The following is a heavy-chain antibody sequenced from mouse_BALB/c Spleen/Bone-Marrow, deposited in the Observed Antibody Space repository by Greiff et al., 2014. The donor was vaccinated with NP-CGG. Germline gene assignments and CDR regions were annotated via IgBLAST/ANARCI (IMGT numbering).Heavy chain of an antibody. CDR2: INPSTGYA. CDR1: GYTFTDTW. V-gene: IGHV1-7*01. J-gene: IGHJ2*01. Sequence: QVQLQQSGAELAKPGASVKMSCKASGYTFTDTWIHWIKQRPGQGLEWIGYINPSTGYAEYNQNSKDKATLTVDKSSSTAYMQLSSLTSEDSAVYYCARDYWGQGTTLTVSS. CDR3: ARDY.